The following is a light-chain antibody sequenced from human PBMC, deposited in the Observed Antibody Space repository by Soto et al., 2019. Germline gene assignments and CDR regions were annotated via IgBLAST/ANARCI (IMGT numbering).Light chain of an antibody. V-gene: IGKV1-5*03. Sequence: DVQMTQSPSTLSASVGDTVTITCRANEHIDYYLAWYQQKPGRAPKLLIYNASSLESGVPSRFSGSGSGTEFTLTISSLQPDDFATYYCQQHNNYLYTFGQGTKLEI. CDR3: QQHNNYLYT. CDR2: NAS. J-gene: IGKJ2*01. CDR1: EHIDYY.